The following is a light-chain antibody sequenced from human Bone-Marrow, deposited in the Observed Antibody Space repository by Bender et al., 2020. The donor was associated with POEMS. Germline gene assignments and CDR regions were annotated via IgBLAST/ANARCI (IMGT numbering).Light chain of an antibody. V-gene: IGLV1-44*01. Sequence: QSVLTQPPSASGTPGQRVTMSCSGSWSNIGRDRVTWYQQLPGTAPKLLIYKTNQRPSGVPDRFSGSKSGTSASLAISGLQSEDEGDYYCAAWDASLNALFGGGTKLTVL. CDR2: KTN. CDR3: AAWDASLNAL. J-gene: IGLJ3*02. CDR1: WSNIGRDR.